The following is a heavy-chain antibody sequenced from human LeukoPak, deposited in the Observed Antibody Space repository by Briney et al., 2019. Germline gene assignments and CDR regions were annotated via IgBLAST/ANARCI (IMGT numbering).Heavy chain of an antibody. CDR3: AKHQQIYGDSLMDV. CDR1: GFTFSSYA. Sequence: GGSLRLSCAASGFTFSSYAMSWVRHAPGKGREWVSTIRGSGGRTYFTVCVKGRFTISRDNSKNTLYLQMNSLGAEDTAVYYCAKHQQIYGDSLMDVWGQGTTVTVSS. D-gene: IGHD4-17*01. CDR2: IRGSGGRT. J-gene: IGHJ6*02. V-gene: IGHV3-23*01.